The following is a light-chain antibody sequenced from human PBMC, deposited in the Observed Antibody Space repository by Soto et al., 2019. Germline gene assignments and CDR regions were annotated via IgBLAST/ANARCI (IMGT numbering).Light chain of an antibody. J-gene: IGKJ1*01. CDR1: QNIGSN. Sequence: MTQSPATLAVSPGERATLSCRASQNIGSNLAWYQQKSGQAPRLLMSGASTRATGVSARFSGSGSGTEFTLTISSLQSEDIGVYYCQQFNLWPRTFGQGT. CDR2: GAS. V-gene: IGKV3-15*01. CDR3: QQFNLWPRT.